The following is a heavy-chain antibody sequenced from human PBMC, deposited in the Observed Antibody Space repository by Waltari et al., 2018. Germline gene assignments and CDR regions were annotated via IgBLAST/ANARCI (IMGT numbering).Heavy chain of an antibody. D-gene: IGHD6-13*01. CDR1: GGSISSGGYY. CDR3: ARESSSWPSPFDY. J-gene: IGHJ4*02. CDR2: IYYSGST. V-gene: IGHV4-31*03. Sequence: QVQLQESGPGLVKPSQTLSLTCTVSGGSISSGGYYWSWIRQHPGQGLEWIGYIYYSGSTYYNPSLKSRVTISVDTSKNQFSLKLSSVTAADTAVYYCARESSSWPSPFDYWGQGTLVTVSS.